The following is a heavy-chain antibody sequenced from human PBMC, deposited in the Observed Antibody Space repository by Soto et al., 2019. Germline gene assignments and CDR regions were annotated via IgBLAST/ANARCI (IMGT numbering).Heavy chain of an antibody. V-gene: IGHV1-69*08. J-gene: IGHJ5*02. CDR3: AREVVVPAATNWFDP. D-gene: IGHD2-2*01. CDR1: GGTFSSYT. Sequence: QVQLVQSGAEVKKPGSSVKVSCKASGGTFSSYTISWVRQAPGQGLEWMGRIIPILGIANYAQKFQGRVTITADKSTSTAYMELSSLRSEDTAVYYCAREVVVPAATNWFDPWGQGTLVAVSS. CDR2: IIPILGIA.